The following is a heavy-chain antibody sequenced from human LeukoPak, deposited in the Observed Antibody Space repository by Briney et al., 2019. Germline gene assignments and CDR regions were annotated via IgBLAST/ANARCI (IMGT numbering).Heavy chain of an antibody. Sequence: GGSLRLSCAASGFTFSSYGMHWVRQAPGKGLEWVSSISSSSSYIYYADSVKGRFTISRDNAKNSLYLQMNSLRAEDTAVYYCARGGSSTSLKFDYWGQGTLVTVSS. CDR2: ISSSSSYI. V-gene: IGHV3-21*01. CDR3: ARGGSSTSLKFDY. D-gene: IGHD2-2*01. J-gene: IGHJ4*02. CDR1: GFTFSSYG.